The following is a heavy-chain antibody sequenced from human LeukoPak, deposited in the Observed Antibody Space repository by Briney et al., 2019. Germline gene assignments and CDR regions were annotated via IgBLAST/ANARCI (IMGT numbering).Heavy chain of an antibody. CDR3: AKGSSNDILTGYYYYGMDV. CDR1: GLTFDDYA. D-gene: IGHD3-9*01. J-gene: IGHJ6*02. CDR2: ISGDGGST. Sequence: PGGPLSLSCAASGLTFDDYAMHGFLQAPGKGLNWVSLISGDGGSTYYADSVKGRFTISRDNSKNSLYLQMNSLRTEDTALYYCAKGSSNDILTGYYYYGMDVWGQGTTVTVSS. V-gene: IGHV3-43*02.